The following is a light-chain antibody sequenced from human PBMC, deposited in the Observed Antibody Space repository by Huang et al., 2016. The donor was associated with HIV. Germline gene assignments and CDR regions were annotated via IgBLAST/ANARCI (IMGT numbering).Light chain of an antibody. CDR2: WAS. Sequence: DIVMTQSPDSLAVCLGERATIRCVSSQSVLSPSNNKNPLAWYQQKPRQPPKLRIYWASTRESGVPDRFRGSGSATDFTLTIDNLQAEDVAVYFCQQYYSTPAFGQGTYVEV. CDR3: QQYYSTPA. CDR1: QSVLSPSNNKNP. V-gene: IGKV4-1*01. J-gene: IGKJ1*01.